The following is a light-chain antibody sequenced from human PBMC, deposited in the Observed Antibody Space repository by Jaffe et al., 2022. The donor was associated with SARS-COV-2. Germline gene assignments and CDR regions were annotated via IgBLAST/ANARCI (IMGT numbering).Light chain of an antibody. V-gene: IGKV4-1*01. J-gene: IGKJ1*01. CDR1: QSVLYSSNNKNY. Sequence: DIVMTQSPDSLAVSLGERATINCKSSQSVLYSSNNKNYLAWYQQKPGQPPKLLIYWASTRESGVPDRFRGSGSGTDFTLTISSLQAEDVAVYYCLQYYTTPRTFGQGTKVEV. CDR3: LQYYTTPRT. CDR2: WAS.